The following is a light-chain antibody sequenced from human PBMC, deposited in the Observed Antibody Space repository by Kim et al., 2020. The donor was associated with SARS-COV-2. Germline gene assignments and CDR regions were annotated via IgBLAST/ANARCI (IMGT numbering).Light chain of an antibody. V-gene: IGLV3-25*03. J-gene: IGLJ1*01. CDR3: QSADGSGTYV. CDR1: ALPEKQ. Sequence: YELTQPPSVSVSPGQTARITCSGDALPEKQTYWYQQKSGQAPLLVIYKDSERPSGIPGRFSGSSSGTTVTLTISGVQAEDDADYYCQSADGSGTYVFGTGTKVTVL. CDR2: KDS.